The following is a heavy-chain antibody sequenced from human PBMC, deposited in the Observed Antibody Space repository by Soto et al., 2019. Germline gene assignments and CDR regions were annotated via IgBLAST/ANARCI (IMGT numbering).Heavy chain of an antibody. CDR1: GYTFTSYA. Sequence: VKVSCKASGYTFTSYAMHWVRQAPGQRLEWMGWINAGNGNTKYSQKFQGRVTITRDTSASTAYMELSSLRSEDTAVYYCARDFSWFGELIASDCWGQGTLVTVSS. D-gene: IGHD3-10*01. V-gene: IGHV1-3*01. CDR3: ARDFSWFGELIASDC. J-gene: IGHJ4*02. CDR2: INAGNGNT.